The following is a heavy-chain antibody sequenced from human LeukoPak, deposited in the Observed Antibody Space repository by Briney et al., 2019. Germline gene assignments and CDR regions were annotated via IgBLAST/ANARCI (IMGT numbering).Heavy chain of an antibody. J-gene: IGHJ4*02. V-gene: IGHV1-2*02. Sequence: ASVTVSCKASGYTFTSYDINWVRQATGQGLEWMGWMNPNSGDTNYAQKFQGRVTMTRDTSISTAYMELSRLRSDDTAVYYCARVRYRLAETYIDYWGQGTLVTVSS. CDR2: MNPNSGDT. CDR1: GYTFTSYD. D-gene: IGHD3-16*01. CDR3: ARVRYRLAETYIDY.